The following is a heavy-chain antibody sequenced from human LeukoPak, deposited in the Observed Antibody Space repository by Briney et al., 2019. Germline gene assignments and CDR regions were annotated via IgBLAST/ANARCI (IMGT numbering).Heavy chain of an antibody. CDR3: TREIGVVPAALGWFDP. CDR1: GFTFSSYS. J-gene: IGHJ5*02. CDR2: ISSSSSTI. V-gene: IGHV3-48*01. Sequence: GGSLRLSCAASGFTFSSYSMNWVRQAPGKGREWVSYISSSSSTIYYAASVKGRFTISRDNAKNSLYLQMNSLRAEVPAVYYCTREIGVVPAALGWFDPGGEGTLVTLS. D-gene: IGHD2-2*01.